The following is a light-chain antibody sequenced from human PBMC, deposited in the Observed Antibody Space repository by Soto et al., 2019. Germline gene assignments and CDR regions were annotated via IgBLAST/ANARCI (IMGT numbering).Light chain of an antibody. CDR3: MQGSYWPRT. J-gene: IGKJ1*01. V-gene: IGKV2-30*01. CDR1: QSLLYTDGNTY. Sequence: AMTQSPLSLPVTLGQPASISCRSSQSLLYTDGNTYLSWFQQRPGQSPRRLIYEVSNRDSGVPDRFSGSGSGTDFTLKISRVEAEDVGVYYCMQGSYWPRTFGQGTKVEIK. CDR2: EVS.